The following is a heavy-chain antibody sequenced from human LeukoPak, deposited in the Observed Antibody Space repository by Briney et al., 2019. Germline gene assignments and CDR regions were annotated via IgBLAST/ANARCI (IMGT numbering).Heavy chain of an antibody. D-gene: IGHD3-3*01. CDR1: GGSFSGYY. J-gene: IGHJ2*01. V-gene: IGHV4-34*01. CDR2: INHSGST. Sequence: SETLSLTCAVYGGSFSGYYWSWIRQPPGKGLEWIGEINHSGSTNYNPSLKSRVTISVDTSKNQFSLKLSSVTAADTAVYYCARTFIVGGGLYFDLWGRGTLVTVSS. CDR3: ARTFIVGGGLYFDL.